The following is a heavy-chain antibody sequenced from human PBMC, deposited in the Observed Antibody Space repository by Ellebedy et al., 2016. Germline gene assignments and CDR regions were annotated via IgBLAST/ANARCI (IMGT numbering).Heavy chain of an antibody. CDR3: ARSSPYYYMDV. Sequence: SETLSLTXTVSGGSISSGGYSWSWIRQPPGKGLEWIGYIYHSGSTYYNPSLKSRVTMSVDTSKNQFSLKLSSVTAADTAVYYCARSSPYYYMDVWGKGTTVTVSS. CDR2: IYHSGST. CDR1: GGSISSGGYS. V-gene: IGHV4-30-2*01. J-gene: IGHJ6*03. D-gene: IGHD3-10*01.